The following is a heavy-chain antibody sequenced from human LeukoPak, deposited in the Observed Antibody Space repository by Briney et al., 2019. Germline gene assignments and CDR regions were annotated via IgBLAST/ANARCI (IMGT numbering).Heavy chain of an antibody. CDR1: GYTFTSYG. V-gene: IGHV1-18*01. J-gene: IGHJ5*01. Sequence: ASVKVSCKASGYTFTSYGISWVRQAPGRGLEWMGWISAYNGNTNYAQKLQGRVTMTTDTSTSTAYMELRSLRSEDTAVYYCARGGNVDDYGGKKPYSWFDSWGQGTLVTVSS. CDR3: ARGGNVDDYGGKKPYSWFDS. D-gene: IGHD4-23*01. CDR2: ISAYNGNT.